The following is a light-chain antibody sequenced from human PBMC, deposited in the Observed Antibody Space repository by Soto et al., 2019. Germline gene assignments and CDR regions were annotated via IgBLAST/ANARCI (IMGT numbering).Light chain of an antibody. CDR3: QQHGSTPPIT. V-gene: IGKV3-20*01. J-gene: IGKJ5*01. CDR1: QTLTINS. Sequence: EILLTQSPDTLSLSPGERATLSCRASQTLTINSLAWYQQKPGQAPRLLIYGASSRATGITDRFSGSGSGTDFTLTISRLEPADFAVYYCQQHGSTPPITFGQGTRLENK. CDR2: GAS.